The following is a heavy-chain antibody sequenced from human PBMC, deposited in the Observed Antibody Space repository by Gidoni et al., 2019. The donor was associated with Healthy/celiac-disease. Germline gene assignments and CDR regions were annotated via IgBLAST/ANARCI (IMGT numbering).Heavy chain of an antibody. CDR1: GGTFSSYT. J-gene: IGHJ4*02. CDR2: IIPILGIA. Sequence: QVQLVQSGAEVKKPGSSVKVSCKASGGTFSSYTTSWVRQAPGQGLEWMGRIIPILGIANYAKKFQGRVTITADKSTSTAYMELSSLRSEDTAVYYCARANTMISGLDYWGQGTLVTVSS. D-gene: IGHD3-22*01. V-gene: IGHV1-69*02. CDR3: ARANTMISGLDY.